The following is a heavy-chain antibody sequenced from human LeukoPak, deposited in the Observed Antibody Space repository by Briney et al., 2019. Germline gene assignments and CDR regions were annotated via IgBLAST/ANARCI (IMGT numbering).Heavy chain of an antibody. CDR3: ARGPGTLGYCSSTSCYSRAFDI. CDR2: MYYTGST. Sequence: SETLSLTCTVSGDSVANNNYYWGWIRQPPGKGLEWIGGMYYTGSTYYNPSLKSRGTISVDTSKSQFSLKLSSVTAADTAVYYCARGPGTLGYCSSTSCYSRAFDIWGQGTMVTVSS. D-gene: IGHD2-2*01. J-gene: IGHJ3*02. CDR1: GDSVANNNYY. V-gene: IGHV4-39*01.